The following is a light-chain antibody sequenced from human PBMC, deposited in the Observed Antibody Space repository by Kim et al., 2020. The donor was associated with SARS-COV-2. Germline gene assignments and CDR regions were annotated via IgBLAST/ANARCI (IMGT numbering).Light chain of an antibody. CDR3: QTWGAAVV. V-gene: IGLV4-69*02. CDR1: SAHSSYA. Sequence: GASVKLTCTLSSAHSSYAIAWHQQQPEKGPRYLMKINSDGSHSKGDGIPDRFSGSSSGAERYLTISSLQSEDEADYYCQTWGAAVVFGGGTQLTVL. J-gene: IGLJ3*02. CDR2: INSDGSH.